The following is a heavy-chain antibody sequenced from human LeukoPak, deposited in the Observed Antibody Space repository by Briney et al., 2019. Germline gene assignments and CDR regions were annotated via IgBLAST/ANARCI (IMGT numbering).Heavy chain of an antibody. D-gene: IGHD6-19*01. Sequence: GASVKVSCKPSGYTFTTYGITWVRQAPGQGLEWMGWISAYNGNTTYAQKIQGRVTMTTTTSTSTAYMELRSLRSDDTAVYYCARGSRSLAVAGLDYWGQGTLVTVSS. J-gene: IGHJ4*02. CDR3: ARGSRSLAVAGLDY. V-gene: IGHV1-18*01. CDR1: GYTFTTYG. CDR2: ISAYNGNT.